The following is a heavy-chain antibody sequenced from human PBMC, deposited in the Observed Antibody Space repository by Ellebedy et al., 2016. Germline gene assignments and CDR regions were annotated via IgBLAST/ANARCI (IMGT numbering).Heavy chain of an antibody. CDR3: ASLYGGYSDY. CDR1: GFTFSSYS. Sequence: GESLKISXAASGFTFSSYSMNWVRQAPGKGLEWVSSISSSSSYIYYADSVKGRFTISRDNAKNSLYLQMNSLRAEDTAVYYCASLYGGYSDYWGQGTLVTVSS. D-gene: IGHD5-12*01. V-gene: IGHV3-21*01. CDR2: ISSSSSYI. J-gene: IGHJ4*02.